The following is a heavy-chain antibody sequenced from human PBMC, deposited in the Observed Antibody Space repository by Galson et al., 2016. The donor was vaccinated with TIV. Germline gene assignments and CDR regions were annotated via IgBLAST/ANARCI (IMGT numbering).Heavy chain of an antibody. D-gene: IGHD2-21*02. V-gene: IGHV1-46*01. CDR3: ATVRACGGDCYYSDY. Sequence: SVKVPCKASGDIFSYHYMNWVRQAPGRGLEWMGLINPNGGGTSYAQKLQGRVTMTKDTSTSTLYMELNSLRSEDTAVYYCATVRACGGDCYYSDYWGQGTLVTVSS. CDR2: INPNGGGT. J-gene: IGHJ4*02. CDR1: GDIFSYHY.